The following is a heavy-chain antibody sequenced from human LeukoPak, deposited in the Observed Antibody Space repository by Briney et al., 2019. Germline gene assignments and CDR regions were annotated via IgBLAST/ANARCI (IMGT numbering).Heavy chain of an antibody. Sequence: GGSLRLSCSASGFSFSYYGFHWVRQAPGKGLEWVALISYDGTNKHYADSVKGRFTISRDNAKNTLYLQMNSLRAEDTAVYYCAREFEATGFWALDYWGQGTLVTASS. V-gene: IGHV3-30*03. CDR2: ISYDGTNK. CDR3: AREFEATGFWALDY. CDR1: GFSFSYYG. D-gene: IGHD3-16*01. J-gene: IGHJ4*01.